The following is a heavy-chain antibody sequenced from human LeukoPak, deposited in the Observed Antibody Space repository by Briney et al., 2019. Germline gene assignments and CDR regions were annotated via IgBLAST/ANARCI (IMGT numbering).Heavy chain of an antibody. CDR2: MSDSASS. V-gene: IGHV4-59*12. D-gene: IGHD3-22*01. Sequence: PSETLSLTCTVSGGSISKYYWGWIRQPPGKGLEWIAYMSDSASSKYKSSLKSRVTISLDTSKNQFSLKLSSVTAADTAVYYCAGSSSGYYYVGYFYYWGQGTPVTVSS. CDR1: GGSISKYY. CDR3: AGSSSGYYYVGYFYY. J-gene: IGHJ4*02.